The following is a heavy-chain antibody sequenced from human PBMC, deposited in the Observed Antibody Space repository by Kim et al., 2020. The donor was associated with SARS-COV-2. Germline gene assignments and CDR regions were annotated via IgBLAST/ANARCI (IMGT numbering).Heavy chain of an antibody. CDR2: ISNTGDTV. D-gene: IGHD2-2*01. CDR1: TFAFSIYV. V-gene: IGHV3-48*03. J-gene: IGHJ3*02. CDR3: ALIMPRENSFNI. Sequence: GGSLRLSCAASTFAFSIYVMNWLRQAPGKGLEWLSYISNTGDTVYYAESIEGRFTISRDNANNSLFLQMDSLRVEDTAVYYCALIMPRENSFNIWGQGTVVTVSS.